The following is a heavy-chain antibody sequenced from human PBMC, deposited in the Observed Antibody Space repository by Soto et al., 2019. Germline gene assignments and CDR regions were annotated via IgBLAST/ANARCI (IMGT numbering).Heavy chain of an antibody. V-gene: IGHV5-51*01. CDR3: ARTSGSYAGRVTHPAAGFDY. Sequence: GESLKISFKGSGYSFTSYLIGWVRQMPGKGLEWMGIIYPGDSDTRYSPSFQGQVTISADKSISTAYLQWSSLKASDTAMYYCARTSGSYAGRVTHPAAGFDYWGKAHLVTASS. CDR1: GYSFTSYL. J-gene: IGHJ4*02. CDR2: IYPGDSDT. D-gene: IGHD1-26*01.